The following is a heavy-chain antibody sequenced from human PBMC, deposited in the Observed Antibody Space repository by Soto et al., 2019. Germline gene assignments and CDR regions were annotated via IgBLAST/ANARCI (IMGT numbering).Heavy chain of an antibody. CDR3: ARVFPWSGRPKLSIAAAGTYYYYYMDV. Sequence: TLSLTCAVSSSSISSSNWWSWVRQPPGKGLEWIGEIYHSGSTNYNPSLKSRVTISVDKSKNQFSLKLSSVTAADTAVYYCARVFPWSGRPKLSIAAAGTYYYYYMDVWGKGTTVTVSS. J-gene: IGHJ6*03. V-gene: IGHV4-4*02. D-gene: IGHD6-13*01. CDR1: SSSISSSNW. CDR2: IYHSGST.